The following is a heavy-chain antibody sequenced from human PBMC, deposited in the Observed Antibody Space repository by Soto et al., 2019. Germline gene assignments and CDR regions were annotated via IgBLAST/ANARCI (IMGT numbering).Heavy chain of an antibody. CDR3: AKVGIYCSNGVCTAF. J-gene: IGHJ4*02. V-gene: IGHV3-23*01. CDR2: ISGSGGST. CDR1: GFTFSSYA. D-gene: IGHD2-8*01. Sequence: EVQLLESGGGLVQPGGSLRLSCAASGFTFSSYAMSWFRQAPGKGLEWVSGISGSGGSTYYADSMKGRFTISRDNSKNTLYLQINSLRVEDTAVYYCAKVGIYCSNGVCTAFWGQGTLVTVSS.